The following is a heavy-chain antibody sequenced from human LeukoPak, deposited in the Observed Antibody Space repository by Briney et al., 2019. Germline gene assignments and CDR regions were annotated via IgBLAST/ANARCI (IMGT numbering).Heavy chain of an antibody. D-gene: IGHD3-16*02. V-gene: IGHV3-21*01. Sequence: AGSLRLSCAASGYTFSHYSVNWVRQAPGKGLEWVSSISSACDYIYYADSVKGRFTISRDNTKSSLYLQMNSLRAEDTAVYYCVSGNDPDSTWENYRLDAFDIWGQGTTVIVSS. J-gene: IGHJ3*02. CDR3: VSGNDPDSTWENYRLDAFDI. CDR2: ISSACDYI. CDR1: GYTFSHYS.